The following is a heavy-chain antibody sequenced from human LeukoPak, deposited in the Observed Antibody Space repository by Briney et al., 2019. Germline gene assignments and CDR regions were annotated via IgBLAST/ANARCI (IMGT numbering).Heavy chain of an antibody. CDR1: GGTFTSYG. J-gene: IGHJ5*02. Sequence: GASVKVSCKVSGGTFTSYGISWVRQAPGQGLEWMGWISAYNGNTNYAQKLQGRVTMTTDTSTSTAYMELRSLRSDDTAVYYCARPRYNWNYRDWFDPWGQGTLVTVSS. CDR3: ARPRYNWNYRDWFDP. CDR2: ISAYNGNT. V-gene: IGHV1-18*01. D-gene: IGHD1-7*01.